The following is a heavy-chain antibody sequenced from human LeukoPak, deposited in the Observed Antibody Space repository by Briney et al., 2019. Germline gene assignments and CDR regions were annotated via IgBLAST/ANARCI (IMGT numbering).Heavy chain of an antibody. V-gene: IGHV1-18*01. Sequence: PGASVKVSCKASGYTFSSYGVSWVRPAPGQGLEWMGWISAYNGNTNYAQKLQGRVTMTTDTSTSTAYMQLRSLRSDDTAVYYCARAGSITIFGVVVAHNWFDPWGQGTLVTVSS. D-gene: IGHD3-3*01. CDR1: GYTFSSYG. CDR3: ARAGSITIFGVVVAHNWFDP. J-gene: IGHJ5*02. CDR2: ISAYNGNT.